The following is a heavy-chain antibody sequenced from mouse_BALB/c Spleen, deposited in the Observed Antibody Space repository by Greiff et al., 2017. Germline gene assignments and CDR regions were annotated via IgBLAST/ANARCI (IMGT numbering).Heavy chain of an antibody. CDR3: ARDYGNYGFAY. CDR2: IWAGGST. J-gene: IGHJ3*01. CDR1: GFSLTSYG. V-gene: IGHV2-9*02. D-gene: IGHD2-1*01. Sequence: VHLEESGPGLVAPSQSLTISCTASGFSLTSYGVHWVRQPPGKGLEWLGVIWAGGSTNYNSAIMSRLSISKDNSKGQVFLKMNSLQTDDTAMYYCARDYGNYGFAYWGQGTLVTVSA.